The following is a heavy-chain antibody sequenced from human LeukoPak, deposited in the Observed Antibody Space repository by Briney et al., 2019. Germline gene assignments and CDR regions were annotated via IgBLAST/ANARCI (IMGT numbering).Heavy chain of an antibody. Sequence: GGSLRLSCAASGFTFSSSWMHWVRQAPGKGLVWVSRINPDGSITSHADSVKGRFTISRDNAENTVYLQMNSLRAEDTAVYYCARVVISPGDAFDVWGQGTTVTVSS. V-gene: IGHV3-74*01. CDR2: INPDGSIT. CDR1: GFTFSSSW. CDR3: ARVVISPGDAFDV. D-gene: IGHD3-22*01. J-gene: IGHJ3*01.